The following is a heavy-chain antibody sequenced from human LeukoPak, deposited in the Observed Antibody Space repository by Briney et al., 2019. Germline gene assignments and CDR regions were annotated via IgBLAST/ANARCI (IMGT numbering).Heavy chain of an antibody. CDR1: GFTFSSYS. CDR3: AKDRPLATYYDPSADGAFDI. J-gene: IGHJ3*02. Sequence: GGSLRLSCAASGFTFSSYSMNWVRQAPGKGLEWVSSISSSSSYIYYADSVKGRFTISRDNSKNTLYLQMNSLRAEDTAVYYCAKDRPLATYYDPSADGAFDIWGQGTMVTVSS. CDR2: ISSSSSYI. V-gene: IGHV3-21*04. D-gene: IGHD3-22*01.